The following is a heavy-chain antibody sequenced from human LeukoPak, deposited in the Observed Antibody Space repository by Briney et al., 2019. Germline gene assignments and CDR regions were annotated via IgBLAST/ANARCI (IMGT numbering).Heavy chain of an antibody. CDR1: GFTFSDYY. Sequence: GGSLRLSCAASGFTFSDYYMSWIRQAPGKGLEWVSYISSSGSTIYYADSVKGRFTISRDNAKNSLYLQMNSLRAEDTAVYYCATCTWLHYFDHWGQGTLVTVSS. J-gene: IGHJ4*02. CDR2: ISSSGSTI. CDR3: ATCTWLHYFDH. D-gene: IGHD2-8*01. V-gene: IGHV3-11*01.